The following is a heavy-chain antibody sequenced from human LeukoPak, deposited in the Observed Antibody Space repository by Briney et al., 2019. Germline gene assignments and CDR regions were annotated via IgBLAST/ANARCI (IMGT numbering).Heavy chain of an antibody. V-gene: IGHV3-21*04. J-gene: IGHJ4*02. CDR2: ISSSSSYI. CDR1: GFTFSSYS. D-gene: IGHD3-16*02. CDR3: AKDPQLSPYYFDY. Sequence: PGGSLRLSCAASGFTFSSYSMNWVRQAPGKGPEWVSSISSSSSYIYYADSVKGRFTISRDNSKNTLYLQMNSLRAEDTAVYYCAKDPQLSPYYFDYWGQGTLVTVSS.